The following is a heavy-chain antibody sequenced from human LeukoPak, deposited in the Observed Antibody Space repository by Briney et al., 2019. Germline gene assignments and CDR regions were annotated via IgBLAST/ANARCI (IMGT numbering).Heavy chain of an antibody. V-gene: IGHV1-8*01. CDR1: GYTFSSYE. D-gene: IGHD4-23*01. Sequence: ASVKVSCKASGYTFSSYEINWVRQAPGQGLEWVGWIHPNSGKTGYAQKFQGRVTMTRDTSTETAFIELSSLQFDDTATFYCARGYYGGNRYFDIWGQGTLVTVSS. J-gene: IGHJ4*02. CDR2: IHPNSGKT. CDR3: ARGYYGGNRYFDI.